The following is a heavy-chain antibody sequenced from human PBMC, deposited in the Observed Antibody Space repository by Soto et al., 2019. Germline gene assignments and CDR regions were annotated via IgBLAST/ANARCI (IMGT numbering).Heavy chain of an antibody. Sequence: SETLSLTCAVSGYSISSGYYWGWIRQTPGKGLEWIASIYHSGSTYYNPSLKSRVTISVDTSKDQFSLKLTSVTAADTAVYYCARGAATVTPGWFDPWGQGIMVTVSS. CDR2: IYHSGST. CDR1: GYSISSGYY. V-gene: IGHV4-38-2*01. J-gene: IGHJ5*02. CDR3: ARGAATVTPGWFDP. D-gene: IGHD4-17*01.